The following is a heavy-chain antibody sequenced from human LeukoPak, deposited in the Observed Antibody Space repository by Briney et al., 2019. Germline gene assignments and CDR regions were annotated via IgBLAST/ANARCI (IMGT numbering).Heavy chain of an antibody. D-gene: IGHD6-13*01. CDR1: GGSISIYY. Sequence: SETLSLTCTVSGGSISIYYWSWIRQPPGKGLEWIGYIYYSGSTNYNPSLKSRVTISVDTSKNQFSLKLSSVTAADTAVYYCARHSSHYYFDYWGQGTLVTVSS. V-gene: IGHV4-59*08. J-gene: IGHJ4*02. CDR2: IYYSGST. CDR3: ARHSSHYYFDY.